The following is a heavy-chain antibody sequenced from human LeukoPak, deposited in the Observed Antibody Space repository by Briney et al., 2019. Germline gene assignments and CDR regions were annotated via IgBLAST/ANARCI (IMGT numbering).Heavy chain of an antibody. Sequence: PGGSLRLSCAASGFTFTSYWMSWVRQAPGKGLEWVANIKQDGSEKYYVDSVKGRFTISRDNAKNSLYLQMNSLRAEDTAVYYCARDRYYGSGSSDYWGQGTLVTVSS. CDR3: ARDRYYGSGSSDY. CDR2: IKQDGSEK. V-gene: IGHV3-7*01. D-gene: IGHD3-10*01. J-gene: IGHJ4*02. CDR1: GFTFTSYW.